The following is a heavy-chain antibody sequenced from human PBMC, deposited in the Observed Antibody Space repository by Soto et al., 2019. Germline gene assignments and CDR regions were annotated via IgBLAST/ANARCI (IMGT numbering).Heavy chain of an antibody. J-gene: IGHJ6*02. CDR2: IWYDGSNK. Sequence: WWSLRLSCSASVFTFSSYGMHWFRQAPGKGLEWVAVIWYDGSNKYYADSVKGRFTISRDNSKNTLYLQMNSLRAEDTAVYYCARDGGVVIIYDYYYGMDVWGQGTTVTVSS. CDR3: ARDGGVVIIYDYYYGMDV. CDR1: VFTFSSYG. V-gene: IGHV3-33*01. D-gene: IGHD3-3*01.